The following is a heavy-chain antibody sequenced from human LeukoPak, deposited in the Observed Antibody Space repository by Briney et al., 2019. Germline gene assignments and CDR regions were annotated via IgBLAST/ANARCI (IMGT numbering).Heavy chain of an antibody. CDR2: ISYDGSNK. J-gene: IGHJ4*02. D-gene: IGHD3-10*01. Sequence: GGSLRLSCAASGFTFSNYGMHWVRQAPGKGLEWVAVISYDGSNKYYADSVKGRFTISRDNSKNTLYLQMNSLRAEDTAVYYCAEDPRGGSVVGYWGQGTLVTVSS. V-gene: IGHV3-30*18. CDR3: AEDPRGGSVVGY. CDR1: GFTFSNYG.